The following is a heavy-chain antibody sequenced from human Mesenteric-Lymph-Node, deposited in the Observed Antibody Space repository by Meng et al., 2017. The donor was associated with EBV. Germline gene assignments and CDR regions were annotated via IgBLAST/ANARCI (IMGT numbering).Heavy chain of an antibody. CDR2: VYYGGSA. J-gene: IGHJ4*02. Sequence: QVQLQESGPGLVKPSETLSLTCTVSGDSISSRSYNWVWIRQPPGTGLEWIGNVYYGGSAYYNPSLKSRVTISADTSNNQFSLTLSSVTAADTAVYYCAGRRVASSWADYWGQGTLVTVSS. CDR1: GDSISSRSYN. CDR3: AGRRVASSWADY. V-gene: IGHV4-39*01. D-gene: IGHD6-13*01.